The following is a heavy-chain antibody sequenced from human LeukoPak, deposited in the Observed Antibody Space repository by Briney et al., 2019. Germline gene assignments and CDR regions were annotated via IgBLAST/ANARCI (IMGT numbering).Heavy chain of an antibody. CDR3: ARLHYDILTDYYGVFDY. CDR2: IKQDGSEK. CDR1: GFTFSSYW. D-gene: IGHD3-9*01. V-gene: IGHV3-7*03. J-gene: IGHJ4*02. Sequence: GGSLRLSCAASGFTFSSYWMSWVRQAPGKGLEWVANIKQDGSEKYYVDSVKGRFTISRDNAKNSLYLQMNSLRAEDTAVYYCARLHYDILTDYYGVFDYWGQGTLVTVSS.